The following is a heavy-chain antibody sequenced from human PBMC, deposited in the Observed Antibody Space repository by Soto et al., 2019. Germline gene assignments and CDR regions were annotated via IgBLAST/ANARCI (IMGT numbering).Heavy chain of an antibody. D-gene: IGHD2-2*01. V-gene: IGHV4-59*01. CDR2: IYYTGTT. Sequence: SETLSLTCIVSGGSISSSYWNWIRQTPGKGLEWIGYIYYTGTTHYNPSLRSRVTILVGTSKNQVSLKLRSVTAADTAVYYCARGLSEHQLLGCFDPWGQGTLVTVSS. J-gene: IGHJ5*02. CDR1: GGSISSSY. CDR3: ARGLSEHQLLGCFDP.